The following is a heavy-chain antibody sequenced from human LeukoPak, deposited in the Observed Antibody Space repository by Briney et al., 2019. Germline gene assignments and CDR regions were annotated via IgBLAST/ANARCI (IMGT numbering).Heavy chain of an antibody. J-gene: IGHJ4*02. V-gene: IGHV3-48*04. CDR1: GFTFSSYS. CDR3: APPGYGGNSADDY. Sequence: GGSLRLSCAASGFTFSSYSMNWVRQAPGKGLEWVSYISSSSSTIYYADSVKGRFTISRDNAKNSLYLQMNSLRAEDTAVYYCAPPGYGGNSADDYWGQGTLVTVSS. D-gene: IGHD4-23*01. CDR2: ISSSSSTI.